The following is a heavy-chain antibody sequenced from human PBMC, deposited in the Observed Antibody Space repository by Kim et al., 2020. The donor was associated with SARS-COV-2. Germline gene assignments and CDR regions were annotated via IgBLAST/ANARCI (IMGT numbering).Heavy chain of an antibody. D-gene: IGHD2-15*01. CDR3: ARDRGLRRGAVHYYYGMDV. CDR1: GYTFTSYY. V-gene: IGHV1-46*01. CDR2: INPSGGST. Sequence: ASVKVSCKASGYTFTSYYMHWVRQAPGQGLEWMGIINPSGGSTSYAQKFQGRVTMTRDTSTSTVYMELSSLRSEDTAVYYCARDRGLRRGAVHYYYGMDVWGQGTTVTVSS. J-gene: IGHJ6*02.